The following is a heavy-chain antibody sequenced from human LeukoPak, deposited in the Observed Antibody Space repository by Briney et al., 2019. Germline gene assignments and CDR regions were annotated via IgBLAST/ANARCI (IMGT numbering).Heavy chain of an antibody. CDR1: GFTFSDYW. Sequence: GGSLRLSCAASGFTFSDYWMSWVRQAPGKGLEWVANVKQDGSAQYYVESVKGRFTIARDNAKNSLYLQMNSLRAEDTALYYCARDRGYDGFDIWGQGTTVTVSS. CDR2: VKQDGSAQ. D-gene: IGHD3-22*01. CDR3: ARDRGYDGFDI. J-gene: IGHJ3*02. V-gene: IGHV3-7*01.